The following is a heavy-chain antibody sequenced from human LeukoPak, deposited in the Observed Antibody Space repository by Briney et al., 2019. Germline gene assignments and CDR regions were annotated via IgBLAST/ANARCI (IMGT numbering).Heavy chain of an antibody. CDR1: GDSVSSNSAA. D-gene: IGHD2-8*01. V-gene: IGHV6-1*01. Sequence: PSQTLSLTCAISGDSVSSNSAAWNWIRQSPSRGLEWLGRTYYRSKWYDDYAVSVKSRIIINPDTSKNQFSLQLNSVTPEDTAVYYCARQFCTNGVCLFDYWGQGTLVTVSS. J-gene: IGHJ4*02. CDR2: TYYRSKWYD. CDR3: ARQFCTNGVCLFDY.